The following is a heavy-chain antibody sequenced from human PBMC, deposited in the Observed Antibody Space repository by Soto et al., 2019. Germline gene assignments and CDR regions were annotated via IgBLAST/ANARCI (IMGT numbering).Heavy chain of an antibody. V-gene: IGHV4-34*01. D-gene: IGHD2-15*01. J-gene: IGHJ3*02. CDR2: INHSGST. Sequence: SETLSLTCAVYGGSFSGYYWSWIRQPPGKGLEWIGEINHSGSTNYNPSLKSRVTISVDTSKNQFSLKLSSVTAADTAVYYCARFPKAAAFDIWGQGTMVPVS. CDR1: GGSFSGYY. CDR3: ARFPKAAAFDI.